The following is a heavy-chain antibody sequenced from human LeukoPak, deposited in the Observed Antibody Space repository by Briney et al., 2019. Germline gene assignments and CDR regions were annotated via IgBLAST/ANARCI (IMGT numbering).Heavy chain of an antibody. CDR1: GFTFSSSG. Sequence: GVSLRLSCAASGFTFSSSGMHWVRQAPGKGLAWVAGISYDGSKIYYADSVRGRFTISRDNSKNTFYLQIDSLTVEDTAVYYCANGLVTGTWPFEYWGQGTLVTGST. CDR3: ANGLVTGTWPFEY. D-gene: IGHD2-21*02. V-gene: IGHV3-30*18. J-gene: IGHJ4*02. CDR2: ISYDGSKI.